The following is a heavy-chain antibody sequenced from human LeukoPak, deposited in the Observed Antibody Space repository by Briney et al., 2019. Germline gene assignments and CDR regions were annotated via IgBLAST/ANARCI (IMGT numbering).Heavy chain of an antibody. D-gene: IGHD4-17*01. CDR2: MNPNSGNT. V-gene: IGHV1-8*02. Sequence: ASVKVSCKASGGTFSSYAISWVRQAPGQGLEWMGWMNPNSGNTGYAQKFQGRVTMTRNTSISTAYMELSSLRSEDTAVYYCASLTVYDAFDIWGQGTMVTVSS. CDR1: GGTFSSYA. CDR3: ASLTVYDAFDI. J-gene: IGHJ3*02.